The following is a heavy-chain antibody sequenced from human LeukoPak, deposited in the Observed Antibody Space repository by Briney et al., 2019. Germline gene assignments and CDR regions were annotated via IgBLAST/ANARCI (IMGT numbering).Heavy chain of an antibody. CDR3: ARGKYYDRYAFDI. CDR2: MNPNSGNT. J-gene: IGHJ3*02. V-gene: IGHV1-8*01. D-gene: IGHD3-16*01. CDR1: GYTFTTYD. Sequence: DSVKVSCTASGYTFTTYDINWVRQGTRQGFEWMRWMNPNSGNTGYAQKFQCRVTMTRNTSITTAYMELSSLISEDTAVYYCARGKYYDRYAFDIWGQGTMVTVSS.